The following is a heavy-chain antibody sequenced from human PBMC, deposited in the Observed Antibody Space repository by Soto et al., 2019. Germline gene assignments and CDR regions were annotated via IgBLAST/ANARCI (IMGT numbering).Heavy chain of an antibody. CDR3: ARGRKIVIMVYAPHDAFDI. CDR2: INPSGGST. CDR1: GYTFTSYY. J-gene: IGHJ3*02. D-gene: IGHD2-8*01. Sequence: ASVKVSCKASGYTFTSYYMHWVRQAPGQGLEWMGIINPSGGSTSYAQKFQGRVTMTRDTSTSTVYMELSSLRSEDTAVYYCARGRKIVIMVYAPHDAFDIWGQGTMVTVSS. V-gene: IGHV1-46*01.